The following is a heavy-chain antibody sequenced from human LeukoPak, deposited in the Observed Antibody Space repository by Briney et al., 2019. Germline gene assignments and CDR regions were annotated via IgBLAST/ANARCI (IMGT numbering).Heavy chain of an antibody. V-gene: IGHV4-34*01. D-gene: IGHD5-24*01. CDR2: VNHSGST. J-gene: IGHJ4*02. CDR1: GGSFSGYY. Sequence: SETLSLTCAVHGGSFSGYYWSWIRQPPGKGLEWIGEVNHSGSTNYNPSLKSRVTISVDTSKNQFSLKLSSVTAAGTAVYYCAILPSRDGYNYVSRDYWGQGTLVTVSS. CDR3: AILPSRDGYNYVSRDY.